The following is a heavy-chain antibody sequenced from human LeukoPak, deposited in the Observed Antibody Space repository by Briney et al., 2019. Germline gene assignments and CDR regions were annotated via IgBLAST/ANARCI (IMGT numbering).Heavy chain of an antibody. D-gene: IGHD3-22*01. CDR2: IIPIFGTA. CDR3: ATSPGSGYSGYYYYYMDV. J-gene: IGHJ6*03. CDR1: GGTFSSYA. V-gene: IGHV1-69*05. Sequence: GASVKVSCKASGGTFSSYAISWVRQAPGQGLEWMGGIIPIFGTANYAQKFQGRVTITTDESTSTAYMELSSLRSEDTAVYYCATSPGSGYSGYYYYYMDVWGKGTTVTVSS.